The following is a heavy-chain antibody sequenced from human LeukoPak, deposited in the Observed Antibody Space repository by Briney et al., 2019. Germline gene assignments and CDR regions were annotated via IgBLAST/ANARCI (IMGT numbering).Heavy chain of an antibody. CDR2: ISTTGGST. CDR3: AKDWTTVVTPKGYYFDS. Sequence: GGSLRLSCAASGFSFNNYAMSWVRQAPGKGLEWVSAISTTGGSTYYADSVKGRFTISRDNSKNTLSLQMDSLRVEDTAVYYCAKDWTTVVTPKGYYFDSWGQGTLVTVSS. V-gene: IGHV3-23*01. CDR1: GFSFNNYA. D-gene: IGHD4-23*01. J-gene: IGHJ4*02.